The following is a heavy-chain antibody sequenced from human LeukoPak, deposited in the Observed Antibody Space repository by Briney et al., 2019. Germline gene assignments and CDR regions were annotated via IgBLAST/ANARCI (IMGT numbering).Heavy chain of an antibody. D-gene: IGHD2-15*01. CDR3: ARGKGYCSGGSCYSAVRPLYFDY. CDR1: GGSFSGYY. V-gene: IGHV4-34*01. Sequence: PSETLSLTCAVYGGSFSGYYWSWIRQPPGKGLEWIGEINHSGSTNYNPSLKSRVTISVDTSKNQFSLKLSSVTAADTAVYYCARGKGYCSGGSCYSAVRPLYFDYWGQGTLVTVSS. CDR2: INHSGST. J-gene: IGHJ4*02.